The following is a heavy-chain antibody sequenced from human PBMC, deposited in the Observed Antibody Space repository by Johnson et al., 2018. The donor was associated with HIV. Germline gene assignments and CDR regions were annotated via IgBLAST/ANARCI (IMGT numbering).Heavy chain of an antibody. D-gene: IGHD2-8*01. CDR1: GFTVSSNY. V-gene: IGHV3-66*01. J-gene: IGHJ3*02. CDR2: IYSDGST. CDR3: ARVKNGAFDI. Sequence: VQLVESGGGLVKPGGSLRLSCAASGFTVSSNYMSWVRQAPGKGLEWVSVIYSDGSTYFADSVKGRFPISRDNSKNTLFLQMNSLRVEDTAVYYCARVKNGAFDIWGQGTMVTVSS.